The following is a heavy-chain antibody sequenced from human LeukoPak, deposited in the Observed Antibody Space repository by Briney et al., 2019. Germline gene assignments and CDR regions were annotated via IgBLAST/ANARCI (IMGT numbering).Heavy chain of an antibody. CDR3: ARLVGIAADGTGGDY. J-gene: IGHJ4*02. D-gene: IGHD6-13*01. V-gene: IGHV4-39*01. Sequence: PSETLSLTCTVSDGSITSNVYYWGWIRQPPGKGLEYMGSINHSGSTHCHPSLKRRVTISVDTSKNQFSLKLNSVTAADTAVYYCARLVGIAADGTGGDYWGQGTLVTVSS. CDR2: INHSGST. CDR1: DGSITSNVYY.